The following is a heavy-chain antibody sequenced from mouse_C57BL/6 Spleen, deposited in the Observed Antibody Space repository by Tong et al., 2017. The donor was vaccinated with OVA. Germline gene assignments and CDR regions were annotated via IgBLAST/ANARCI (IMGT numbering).Heavy chain of an antibody. D-gene: IGHD2-10*02. CDR2: IDPANGNT. J-gene: IGHJ1*01. CDR1: GFNIKDTY. Sequence: EVQLQESGAELVKPGASVKLSCTASGFNIKDTYMHWVKQRPEQGLEWIGRIDPANGNTKYDPKFQGKATITADTSSNTAYLQLSSLTSEDNSVYYCAREYGNYWYFDVWGAGTTVTVSS. CDR3: AREYGNYWYFDV. V-gene: IGHV14-3*02.